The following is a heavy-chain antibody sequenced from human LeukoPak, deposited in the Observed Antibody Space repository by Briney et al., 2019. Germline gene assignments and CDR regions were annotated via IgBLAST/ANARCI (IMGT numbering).Heavy chain of an antibody. J-gene: IGHJ4*02. Sequence: ASVKVSCKASGGTFSSYAISWVRQAPGQGLEWMGWINPNSGDTNYAQRFQGRVTMTRDTSITTAHMELSRLRSDDTAVYFCASAISGFYYVLDYWGQGTLVTVSS. CDR1: GGTFSSYA. V-gene: IGHV1-2*02. D-gene: IGHD3-22*01. CDR2: INPNSGDT. CDR3: ASAISGFYYVLDY.